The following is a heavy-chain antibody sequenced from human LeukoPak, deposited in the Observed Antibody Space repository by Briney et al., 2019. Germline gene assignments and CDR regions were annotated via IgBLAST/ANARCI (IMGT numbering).Heavy chain of an antibody. V-gene: IGHV1-46*01. CDR1: GFTLTQYY. J-gene: IGHJ4*02. D-gene: IGHD1-26*01. CDR2: ISPSGDSP. CDR3: AGLVTGSNPADF. Sequence: ASVKVSCKASGFTLTQYYLHWVRQAPGQGLEFVGMISPSGDSPTYTQKFQGRVTMTRDLSTSPVYMELSKLRSDGTAVYFCAGLVTGSNPADFWGQGTLVTVSS.